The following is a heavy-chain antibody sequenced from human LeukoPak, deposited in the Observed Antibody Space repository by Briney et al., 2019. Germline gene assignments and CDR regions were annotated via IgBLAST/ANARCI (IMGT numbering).Heavy chain of an antibody. J-gene: IGHJ4*02. Sequence: GGFLRLSSAASGFTFSKYWMLWGRQAPGKGLESVSRINTDGTVTTYADSVKGRFTVSRDNADNTMFLQMNSVRDEDTAVYYCATKQWLAPPPDSWGQGTPVTVSS. CDR3: ATKQWLAPPPDS. V-gene: IGHV3-74*01. CDR1: GFTFSKYW. CDR2: INTDGTVT. D-gene: IGHD6-19*01.